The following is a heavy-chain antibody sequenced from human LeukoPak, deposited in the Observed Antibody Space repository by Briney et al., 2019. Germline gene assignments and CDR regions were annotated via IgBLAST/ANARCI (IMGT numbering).Heavy chain of an antibody. CDR3: AKVHSSGWYWWRAGDLQGGFDY. V-gene: IGHV3-9*01. CDR2: ISWNSGSI. J-gene: IGHJ4*02. CDR1: GFTFDDYA. D-gene: IGHD6-19*01. Sequence: PGRSLRLSCAASGFTFDDYAMHWVRQAPGKGLEWVSGISWNSGSIGYADSVKGRFTISRDNAKNPLYLQMNSLRAEDTALYYCAKVHSSGWYWWRAGDLQGGFDYWGQGTLVTVSS.